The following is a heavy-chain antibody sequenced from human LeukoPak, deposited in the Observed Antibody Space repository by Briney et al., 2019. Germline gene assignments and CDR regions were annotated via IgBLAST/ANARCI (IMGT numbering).Heavy chain of an antibody. CDR3: AKDIVVVPAAPRNDYYYYGMDV. Sequence: GRSLRLSCAASGFTFSSYGMHWVRQAPGKGLEWVAVISYDGSNKYYADSAKGRFTISRDNSKNTLYLQMNSLRTEDTAVYYCAKDIVVVPAAPRNDYYYYGMDVWGQGTTVTVSS. CDR1: GFTFSSYG. CDR2: ISYDGSNK. D-gene: IGHD2-2*01. V-gene: IGHV3-30*18. J-gene: IGHJ6*02.